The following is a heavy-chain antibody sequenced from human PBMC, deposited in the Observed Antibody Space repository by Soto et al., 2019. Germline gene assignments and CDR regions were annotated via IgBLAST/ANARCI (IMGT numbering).Heavy chain of an antibody. J-gene: IGHJ5*02. V-gene: IGHV4-4*07. CDR2: IYATGTT. D-gene: IGHD1-1*01. CDR1: GASISGFY. CDR3: VRDGTKNLRDWFDP. Sequence: SETLSLTCTVSGASISGFYWSWIRKSAGKGLEWIGRIYATGTTDYNPSLKSRVMMSVDTSKKQFSLKLRSVTAADTAVYYCVRDGTKNLRDWFDPWGQGISVTV.